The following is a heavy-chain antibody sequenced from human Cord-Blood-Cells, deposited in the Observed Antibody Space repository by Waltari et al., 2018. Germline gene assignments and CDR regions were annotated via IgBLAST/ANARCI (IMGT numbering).Heavy chain of an antibody. J-gene: IGHJ4*02. D-gene: IGHD7-27*01. V-gene: IGHV3-30*18. CDR3: AKDWALTGDALVMGY. CDR2: ISHDGSNK. Sequence: QVQLVESGGGVVQPGRSLRLSCAASGFTFSSYGMHWVRQAPVTGLERVAVISHDGSNKYYSDSVKGRFTISRDNSKNTLYLQMNSLRAEDTAVYYCAKDWALTGDALVMGYWGQGTLVTVSS. CDR1: GFTFSSYG.